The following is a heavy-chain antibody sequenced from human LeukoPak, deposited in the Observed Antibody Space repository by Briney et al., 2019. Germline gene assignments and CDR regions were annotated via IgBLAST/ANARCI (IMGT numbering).Heavy chain of an antibody. Sequence: SETLSLTCTVSGGSVSSYHWSWIRQPPGKGLEWIGYIYYSGSTNYNPSLKSRVTISVDTSKNQFSLKLSSVTAADTAVYYCASQNYYGSGSYDYWGQGTLVTVSS. V-gene: IGHV4-59*02. J-gene: IGHJ4*02. CDR2: IYYSGST. CDR3: ASQNYYGSGSYDY. D-gene: IGHD3-10*01. CDR1: GGSVSSYH.